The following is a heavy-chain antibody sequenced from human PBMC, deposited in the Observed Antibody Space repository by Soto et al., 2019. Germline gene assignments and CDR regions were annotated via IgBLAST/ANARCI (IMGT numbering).Heavy chain of an antibody. Sequence: QVQLVQSGAEVKKPGASVKVSCKASGYTFTHYYMHWVRQAPGQGLEWMGIINPGGGSTNYAQKFQGRVTMTRDTSTSTVYMELSSLGSDDTAVYYCAREVSSGRAYWGQGTLVTVSS. V-gene: IGHV1-46*01. D-gene: IGHD6-19*01. CDR3: AREVSSGRAY. CDR1: GYTFTHYY. J-gene: IGHJ4*02. CDR2: INPGGGST.